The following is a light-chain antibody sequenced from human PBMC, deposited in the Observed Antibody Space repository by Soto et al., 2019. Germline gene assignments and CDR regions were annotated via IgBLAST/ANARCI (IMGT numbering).Light chain of an antibody. Sequence: EILLTQSPSTLSLSPGEGVTLSCRASQSVTVNSLAWYQQKPGQAPRLLIYAASTRAAAVPDRFTGSGSGTDFAFTISRLEPEDFDVYYCQQYGDSPLTSGPGTKVDIK. CDR1: QSVTVNS. CDR2: AAS. J-gene: IGKJ3*01. V-gene: IGKV3-20*01. CDR3: QQYGDSPLT.